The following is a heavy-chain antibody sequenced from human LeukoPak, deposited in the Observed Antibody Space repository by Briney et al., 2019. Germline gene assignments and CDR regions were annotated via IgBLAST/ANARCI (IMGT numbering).Heavy chain of an antibody. CDR2: IYYTGNT. Sequence: PSETLSLTCAVYGGSFSGYYWSWIRQPPGKGLEWIGYIYYTGNTNYNPSLKSRVTISVDTSKNQFSLNLSSVTAADTAVYYCARRHRTMIVVDYFDYWGQGTLVTVSS. CDR3: ARRHRTMIVVDYFDY. J-gene: IGHJ4*02. CDR1: GGSFSGYY. D-gene: IGHD3-22*01. V-gene: IGHV4-34*11.